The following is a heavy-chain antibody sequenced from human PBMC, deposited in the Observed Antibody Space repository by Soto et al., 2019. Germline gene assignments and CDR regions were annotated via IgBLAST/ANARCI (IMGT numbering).Heavy chain of an antibody. CDR3: ARDLVAAMDPPHDYYYYGMDV. CDR1: GFTFSSYA. V-gene: IGHV3-30-3*01. CDR2: ISYDGSNK. D-gene: IGHD5-18*01. J-gene: IGHJ6*02. Sequence: GGSLRLSCAASGFTFSSYAMHWVRQAPGKGLEWVAVISYDGSNKYYADSVKGRFTISRDNSKNTLYLQMNSLRAEDTAVYYCARDLVAAMDPPHDYYYYGMDVWGQGTTVTVSS.